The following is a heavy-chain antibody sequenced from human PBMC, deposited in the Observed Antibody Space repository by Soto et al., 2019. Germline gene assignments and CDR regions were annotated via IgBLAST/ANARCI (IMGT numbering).Heavy chain of an antibody. CDR1: GGSISSGDYY. Sequence: SETLSLTCTVSGGSISSGDYYWSWIRQPPGKGLEWIGYIYYSGSTYYNPSLKSRVTISVDTSKNQFSLKLSSVTAADTAVYYCARAPATEAYYYYYGMDVWGQGTTVTV. J-gene: IGHJ6*02. CDR2: IYYSGST. V-gene: IGHV4-30-4*01. CDR3: ARAPATEAYYYYYGMDV.